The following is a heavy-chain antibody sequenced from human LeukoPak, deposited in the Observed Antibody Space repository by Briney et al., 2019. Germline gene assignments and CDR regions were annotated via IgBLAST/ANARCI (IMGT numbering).Heavy chain of an antibody. CDR3: ARDLELSAVYYFDS. CDR1: GFTFSIFP. V-gene: IGHV3-30*04. Sequence: GGSLRLSCEASGFTFSIFPMLWVRQAPGKGLEWVALISSGSEKYYADSVKGRFTISRDNSKNMLYLQMNSLRADDTAVYYCARDLELSAVYYFDSWGQGTLVIVSS. J-gene: IGHJ4*02. D-gene: IGHD3-3*01. CDR2: ISSGSEK.